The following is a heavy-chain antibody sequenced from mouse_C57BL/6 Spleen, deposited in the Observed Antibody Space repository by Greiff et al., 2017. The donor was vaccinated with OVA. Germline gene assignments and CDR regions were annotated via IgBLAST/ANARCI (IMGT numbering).Heavy chain of an antibody. V-gene: IGHV1-81*01. D-gene: IGHD1-1*01. J-gene: IGHJ2*01. Sequence: VHLVESGAELARPGASVKLSCKASGYTFTSYGISWVKQRPGQGLEWIGEIYPRSGNTSYNEKFKGKATLTADKSSSTVYMELRSLTSEDSAVYFCARSYYDGSSRNFFDYWGQGTTLTVSS. CDR2: IYPRSGNT. CDR1: GYTFTSYG. CDR3: ARSYYDGSSRNFFDY.